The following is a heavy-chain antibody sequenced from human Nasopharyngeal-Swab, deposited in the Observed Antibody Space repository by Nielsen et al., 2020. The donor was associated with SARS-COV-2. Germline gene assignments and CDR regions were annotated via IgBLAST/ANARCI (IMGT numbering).Heavy chain of an antibody. Sequence: ASVKLSCKASGYTFTSYDINWVRQATGQGLDWVGWMNPNSGNTGYAQKFQGRVTMTRDTSITTAYMELSSLRSEDTAVYYCVRPRYCSAASCDRHSGVGLFDYWGQGTLVTVSS. CDR2: MNPNSGNT. D-gene: IGHD2-8*02. CDR1: GYTFTSYD. CDR3: VRPRYCSAASCDRHSGVGLFDY. V-gene: IGHV1-8*01. J-gene: IGHJ4*02.